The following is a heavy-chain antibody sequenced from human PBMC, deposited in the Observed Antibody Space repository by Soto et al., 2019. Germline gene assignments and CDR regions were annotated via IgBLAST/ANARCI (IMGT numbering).Heavy chain of an antibody. V-gene: IGHV3-23*01. CDR3: AKVFYYYDSSGYYYFDY. CDR2: ISGSGSTI. J-gene: IGHJ4*02. D-gene: IGHD3-22*01. CDR1: GFTFSSYA. Sequence: QSGGSLRLSCVASGFTFSSYAVSWVRQAPGKGPEWISSISGSGSTIYYADSVKGRFTISRDNSKNTLYLQMSSLRAEDTAVYYCAKVFYYYDSSGYYYFDYWGQGTLVTVSS.